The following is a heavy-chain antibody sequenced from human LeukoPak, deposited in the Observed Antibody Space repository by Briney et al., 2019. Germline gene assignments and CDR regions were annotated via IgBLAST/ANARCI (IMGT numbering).Heavy chain of an antibody. V-gene: IGHV1-24*01. CDR2: FDPEDGET. Sequence: GASGKVSCKVSGYTLTELSMHWVRQTPGKGLEWMGGFDPEDGETIYAQKFQGRVTMTEDTSTDTAYMELSSLRSEDTAVYYCATVNEIPNYGILTGYYRAFDDWGQGTLVTVSS. D-gene: IGHD3-9*01. J-gene: IGHJ4*02. CDR3: ATVNEIPNYGILTGYYRAFDD. CDR1: GYTLTELS.